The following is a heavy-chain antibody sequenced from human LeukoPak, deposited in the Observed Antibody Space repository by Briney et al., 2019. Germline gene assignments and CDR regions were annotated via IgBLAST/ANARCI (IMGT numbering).Heavy chain of an antibody. V-gene: IGHV3-30*18. Sequence: GRSLRLSCAASGFTFSSYGMHWVRQAPGKGLEWVAVISYDGSNKYYADSVKGRFTISRDNSKNTLYLQMNSLRAEDTAVYYCAKGMIAVAVFDAFDIWGQGTMVTVSS. CDR3: AKGMIAVAVFDAFDI. J-gene: IGHJ3*02. CDR1: GFTFSSYG. CDR2: ISYDGSNK. D-gene: IGHD6-19*01.